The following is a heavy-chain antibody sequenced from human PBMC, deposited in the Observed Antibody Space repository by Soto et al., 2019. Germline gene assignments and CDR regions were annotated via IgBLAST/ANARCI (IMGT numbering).Heavy chain of an antibody. Sequence: KESGPTLVKPTQTLTLTCTFSGFSLSTSGVGVGWIRQPPGKALEWLALIYWNDDKRYSPSLKSRLTITKDTSKNQVVLTMTNMDPVDTATYYCAHSSLLLWFGELLLYFQHWGQGTLVTVSS. J-gene: IGHJ1*01. CDR1: GFSLSTSGVG. D-gene: IGHD3-10*01. V-gene: IGHV2-5*01. CDR2: IYWNDDK. CDR3: AHSSLLLWFGELLLYFQH.